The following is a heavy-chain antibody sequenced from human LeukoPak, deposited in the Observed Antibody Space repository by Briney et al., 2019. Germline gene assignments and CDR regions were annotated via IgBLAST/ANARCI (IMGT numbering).Heavy chain of an antibody. CDR1: GFTVSSNY. Sequence: GGSLRLSCAASGFTVSSNYMSWVRQAPGKGLEWVSVIYSGGSTYYADSVKGRFTISRDNAKNSLYLQMNSLRAEDTAVYYCARTMVRQPFDYWGQGTLVTVSS. CDR2: IYSGGST. V-gene: IGHV3-53*01. D-gene: IGHD3-10*01. CDR3: ARTMVRQPFDY. J-gene: IGHJ4*02.